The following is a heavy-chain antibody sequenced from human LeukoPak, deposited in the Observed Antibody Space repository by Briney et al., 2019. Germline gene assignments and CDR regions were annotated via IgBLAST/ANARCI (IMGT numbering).Heavy chain of an antibody. J-gene: IGHJ5*02. CDR1: GGSISSSLYH. D-gene: IGHD3/OR15-3a*01. V-gene: IGHV4-39*01. Sequence: PSETLFLTCTVSGGSISSSLYHWGWIRQSPGKNLEWLGSIYYTGTTHYNPSLKSRVTISVDTSKNQFSLNLSSVTAADTAVYYCARQEIGLRSFDPWGQGTLVTVSS. CDR3: ARQEIGLRSFDP. CDR2: IYYTGTT.